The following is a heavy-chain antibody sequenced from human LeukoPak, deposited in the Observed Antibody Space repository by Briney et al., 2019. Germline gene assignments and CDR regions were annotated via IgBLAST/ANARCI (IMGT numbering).Heavy chain of an antibody. J-gene: IGHJ4*02. V-gene: IGHV3-23*01. Sequence: GGSLRLSCAASGFTFSSYAMSWVRQAPGKGLEWVSAISGSGGSTYYADPVKGRFTISRDNSKNTLYLQMNSLRAEDTAVYYCARDIYGYGKRYFDYWGQGTLVTVSS. CDR2: ISGSGGST. CDR1: GFTFSSYA. D-gene: IGHD5-12*01. CDR3: ARDIYGYGKRYFDY.